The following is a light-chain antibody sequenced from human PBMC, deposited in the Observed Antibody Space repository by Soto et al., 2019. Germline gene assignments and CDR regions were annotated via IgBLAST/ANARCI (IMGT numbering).Light chain of an antibody. CDR3: HQRSNWPSS. Sequence: EIVLTQSPATLSLSPGERATLSCRASQSVSRYLAWYQQKPGQAPRLLIYDASNRATGIPARFSGSESGTDFTLTISRVAPEDFAVYYCHQRSNWPSSLGGGTKVEIK. J-gene: IGKJ4*01. V-gene: IGKV3-11*01. CDR1: QSVSRY. CDR2: DAS.